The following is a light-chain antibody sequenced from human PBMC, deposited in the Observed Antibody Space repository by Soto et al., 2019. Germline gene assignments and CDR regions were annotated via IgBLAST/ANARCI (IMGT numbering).Light chain of an antibody. CDR2: DAS. CDR3: QQRSSWPLT. Sequence: ELVLTQSPATLSLSPGERVALSCRASQSVKTYFAWYQQKPGQAPRLLIYDASSRANGIRARFSGSGSGTDFTLTINSLEPEDFTSYYCQQRSSWPLTVGHGTKVE. V-gene: IGKV3-11*01. J-gene: IGKJ1*01. CDR1: QSVKTY.